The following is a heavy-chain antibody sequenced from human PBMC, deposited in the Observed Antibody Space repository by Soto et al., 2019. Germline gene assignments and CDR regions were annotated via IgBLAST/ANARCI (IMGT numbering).Heavy chain of an antibody. CDR1: GFTFDDYA. J-gene: IGHJ3*02. CDR2: ISWNSGSI. Sequence: QPGGSLRLSCAASGFTFDDYAMHWVRQAPGKGLEWVSGISWNSGSIGYADSVKGRFTISRDNAKNSLYLQMNSLRAEDTALYYCAKDIGASGQWLVHGAFDIWGQGTMVTVSS. D-gene: IGHD6-19*01. V-gene: IGHV3-9*01. CDR3: AKDIGASGQWLVHGAFDI.